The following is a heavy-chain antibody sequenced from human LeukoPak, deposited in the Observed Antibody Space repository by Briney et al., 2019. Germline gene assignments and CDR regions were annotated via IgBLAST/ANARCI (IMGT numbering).Heavy chain of an antibody. J-gene: IGHJ6*02. CDR1: VFTVSSNY. D-gene: IGHD2-15*01. CDR2: IYSGGST. V-gene: IGHV3-53*01. CDR3: ARGPGWYGMDV. Sequence: PGGSLRLSCAASVFTVSSNYMSWVRQAPWKGLEWVSVIYSGGSTYYADSVKGRFTISRDNSKNTLYLQMDSLRAEDTAVYYCARGPGWYGMDVWGQGTTVTVSS.